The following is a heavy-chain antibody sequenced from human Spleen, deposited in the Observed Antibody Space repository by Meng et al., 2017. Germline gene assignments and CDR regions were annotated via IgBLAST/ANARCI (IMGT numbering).Heavy chain of an antibody. J-gene: IGHJ6*02. Sequence: SETLSLTCAVYGGSFSGYYWSWIRQPPGKGLEWIGEINHSGSTNYNPSLKSRVTITVDTSKNQFSLNLSSVTAADTAVYCCARGDYARVYCGMDVWGQGTTVTVSS. CDR3: ARGDYARVYCGMDV. D-gene: IGHD4-17*01. CDR1: GGSFSGYY. CDR2: INHSGST. V-gene: IGHV4-34*01.